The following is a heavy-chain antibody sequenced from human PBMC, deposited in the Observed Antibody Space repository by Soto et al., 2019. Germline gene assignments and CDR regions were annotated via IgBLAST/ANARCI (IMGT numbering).Heavy chain of an antibody. J-gene: IGHJ6*02. CDR1: GYTFTSYD. V-gene: IGHV1-8*01. CDR2: MNPNSGNT. CDR3: ARRAGSSGWYVYYYGMDV. Sequence: ASVKVSCKASGYTFTSYDINWVRQATGQGLEWMGWMNPNSGNTGYAQKFQGRVTMTRNTSISTAYMELSNLRSEDTAVYYCARRAGSSGWYVYYYGMDVWGQGTTVTASS. D-gene: IGHD6-19*01.